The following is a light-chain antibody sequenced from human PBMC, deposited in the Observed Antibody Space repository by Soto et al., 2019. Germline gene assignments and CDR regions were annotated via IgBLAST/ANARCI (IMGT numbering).Light chain of an antibody. Sequence: QSVLTQPPSVSGAPGQRVTISCTGGASNIGANYDVHWYQQLPGTAPKLLMHSNNLRPSGVPERISGSKSGTSASLAISGLRSEDEAVYYCASWDDRLGAVIFGGGTKVTVL. CDR2: SNN. V-gene: IGLV1-40*01. J-gene: IGLJ2*01. CDR1: ASNIGANYD. CDR3: ASWDDRLGAVI.